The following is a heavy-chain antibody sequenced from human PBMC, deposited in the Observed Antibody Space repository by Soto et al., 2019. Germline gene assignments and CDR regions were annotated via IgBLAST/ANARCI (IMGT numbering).Heavy chain of an antibody. Sequence: SGGSLRLSCAASGFTFSSHAISWVRQAPGKGLEWVSAISVTDGTPYYADSVRGRFTISRDNSKNTLYLQMNSLRAEDTALYYCAKEGYCTNAVCYTGWFESWGQGTLVTVSS. CDR2: ISVTDGTP. J-gene: IGHJ5*01. CDR1: GFTFSSHA. V-gene: IGHV3-23*01. D-gene: IGHD2-8*01. CDR3: AKEGYCTNAVCYTGWFES.